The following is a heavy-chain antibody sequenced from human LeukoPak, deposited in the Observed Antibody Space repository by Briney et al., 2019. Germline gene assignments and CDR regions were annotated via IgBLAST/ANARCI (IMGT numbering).Heavy chain of an antibody. V-gene: IGHV3-7*04. J-gene: IGHJ6*03. CDR1: GFSFSSYW. CDR2: VKQDGSEK. CDR3: ARGIVASVIYYYYFDV. Sequence: GGSLRLSCTASGFSFSSYWMGWVRQAPGKGLEWVASVKQDGSEKKYVDSVEGRFTISRDNAKNSLFLQMNTLRAEDTAVYYCARGIVASVIYYYYFDVWGQGTTVTVSS. D-gene: IGHD5-12*01.